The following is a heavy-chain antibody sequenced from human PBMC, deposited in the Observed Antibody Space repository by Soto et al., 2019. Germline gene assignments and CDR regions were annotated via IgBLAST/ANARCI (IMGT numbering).Heavy chain of an antibody. J-gene: IGHJ6*02. CDR3: ATPTEYSSSGPNSYYYYGMDV. V-gene: IGHV4-39*01. D-gene: IGHD6-6*01. Sequence: SETLSLTCTVSGGSISSSSYYWGWIRQPPGKGLEWIGSIYYSGSTYYNPSLKSRVTISVDTSKNQFSLKLSSVTAADTAVYYCATPTEYSSSGPNSYYYYGMDVWGQGTTVTVSS. CDR2: IYYSGST. CDR1: GGSISSSSYY.